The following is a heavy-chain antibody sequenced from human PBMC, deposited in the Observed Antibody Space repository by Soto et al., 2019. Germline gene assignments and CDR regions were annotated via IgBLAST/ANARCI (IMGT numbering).Heavy chain of an antibody. D-gene: IGHD5-18*01. CDR3: ARKRGYSYCSFDFDY. CDR1: GGSISSSRFY. Sequence: GTLSLACTVSGGSISSSRFYWGWIRQPPGKGLEWIGSIYYSGSSYYNPSLKRRVTICVDTSKNQFSLYLSSVTAAATAVYYCARKRGYSYCSFDFDYWGQRTLVTVSS. CDR2: IYYSGSS. J-gene: IGHJ4*02. V-gene: IGHV4-39*01.